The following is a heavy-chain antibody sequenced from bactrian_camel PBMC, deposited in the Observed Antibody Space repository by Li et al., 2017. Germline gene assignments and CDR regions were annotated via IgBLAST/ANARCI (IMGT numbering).Heavy chain of an antibody. CDR3: ATGVFTTWSGNY. CDR1: GYNYGRYC. Sequence: QLVESGGGSVQAGGSLRLSCVYSGYNYGRYCMGWFRQVPGKAREAVAIISADGSTIYADSVKGRFTISRDNAKKTMYLQMNSLKTEDTAVYYCATGVFTTWSGNYWGQGTQVTVS. D-gene: IGHD2*01. CDR2: ISADGST. V-gene: IGHV3S55*01. J-gene: IGHJ4*01.